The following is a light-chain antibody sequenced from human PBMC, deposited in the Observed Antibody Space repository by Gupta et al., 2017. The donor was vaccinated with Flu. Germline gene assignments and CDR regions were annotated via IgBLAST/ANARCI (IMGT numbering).Light chain of an antibody. CDR3: HGDNNWGPA. CDR1: QSVSSN. CDR2: GAS. J-gene: IGKJ1*01. Sequence: EIVMTQSPATLSVSPGERATLSCRASQSVSSNLAWYQQKPGQAPRVLIYGASTRANGMPARLSGCGSWTEFTVIMSSLQSKNFAVYYCHGDNNWGPAFGQGTKVEIK. V-gene: IGKV3-15*01.